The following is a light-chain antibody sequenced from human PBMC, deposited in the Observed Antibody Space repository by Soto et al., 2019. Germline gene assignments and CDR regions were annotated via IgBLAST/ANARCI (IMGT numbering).Light chain of an antibody. CDR3: GVWDGSLRLYV. CDR1: SSNIGSKY. J-gene: IGLJ1*01. V-gene: IGLV1-51*01. Sequence: QSVLTQPPSVSAAPGQAVTISCSGSSSNIGSKYVSWYQQFAGAAPRLLIYDSDKRPSGIPERFSASKSDTSATLGIAGLQTGDEADYYCGVWDGSLRLYVFGTGTKVTVL. CDR2: DSD.